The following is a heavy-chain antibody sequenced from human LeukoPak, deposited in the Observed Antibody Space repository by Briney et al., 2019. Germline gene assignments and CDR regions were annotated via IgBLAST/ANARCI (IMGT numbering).Heavy chain of an antibody. V-gene: IGHV1-69*13. J-gene: IGHJ4*02. CDR2: IIPIFGTA. Sequence: RRASVKVSCKASGGTFSSYAISWVRQAPGQGLEWMGGIIPIFGTANYAQKFQGRVTITADESTSTAYMELSSLRSEDTAVYYCAIPFGGNFGPPDYWGQGTLVTVSS. CDR3: AIPFGGNFGPPDY. D-gene: IGHD4-23*01. CDR1: GGTFSSYA.